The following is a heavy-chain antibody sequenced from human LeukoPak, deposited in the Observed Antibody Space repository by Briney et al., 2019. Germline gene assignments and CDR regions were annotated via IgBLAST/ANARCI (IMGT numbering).Heavy chain of an antibody. CDR2: ISNSGGST. CDR1: GFTFSSYA. CDR3: AKGSSATLGGALDI. Sequence: GGSLRLSCAASGFTFSSYAMSWVRQAPGKGLEWVSAISNSGGSTYYADSVKGRFTISRDNSKNTLYLQMNSLRAEDTAVYYCAKGSSATLGGALDIWGQGTMLTVSS. J-gene: IGHJ3*02. V-gene: IGHV3-23*01. D-gene: IGHD3-22*01.